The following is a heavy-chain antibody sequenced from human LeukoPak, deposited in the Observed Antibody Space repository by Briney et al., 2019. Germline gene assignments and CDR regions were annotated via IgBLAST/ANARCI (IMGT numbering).Heavy chain of an antibody. V-gene: IGHV3-21*01. CDR1: GFTFSSYS. D-gene: IGHD4-17*01. J-gene: IGHJ6*02. CDR3: ARAYGDLTAGLLVRLYYYYYGMDV. CDR2: ISSSSSYI. Sequence: PGGSLRLSCAASGFTFSSYSMNWVRQAPGKGLEWVSSISSSSSYIYYADSVKGRFTISRDNAKNSLYLQMNSLRAEDTAVYYCARAYGDLTAGLLVRLYYYYYGMDVWGQGTTVTVSS.